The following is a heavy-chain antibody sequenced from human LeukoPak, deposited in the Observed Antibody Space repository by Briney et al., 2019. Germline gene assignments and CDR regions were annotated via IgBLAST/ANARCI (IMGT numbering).Heavy chain of an antibody. Sequence: GGSLRLSCAASGFISSSYWMHWVRQPPGKGLVYIACINTDGFSTSYADSVKGRFTISRDNAKNTLSLQMNSLRAEDTAMYFCVKEGVVCSSTSCYLVAFDVWGQGTMVTVSS. CDR3: VKEGVVCSSTSCYLVAFDV. CDR1: GFISSSYW. D-gene: IGHD2-2*01. V-gene: IGHV3-74*01. J-gene: IGHJ3*01. CDR2: INTDGFST.